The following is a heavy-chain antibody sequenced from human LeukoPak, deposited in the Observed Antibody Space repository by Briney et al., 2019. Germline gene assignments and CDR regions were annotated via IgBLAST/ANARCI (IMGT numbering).Heavy chain of an antibody. CDR1: GFTFSSYA. D-gene: IGHD6-13*01. CDR3: VRLTAAGRRTDFDY. V-gene: IGHV3-30*04. CDR2: ISYDGSNR. Sequence: GTSLRLSCAASGFTFSSYAMHWVRQAPGKGLEWVAAISYDGSNRYYADSVKGRFTISRDNSKNTLYLQMNSLRTEDTAVYYCVRLTAAGRRTDFDYWGQGTLVTVSS. J-gene: IGHJ4*02.